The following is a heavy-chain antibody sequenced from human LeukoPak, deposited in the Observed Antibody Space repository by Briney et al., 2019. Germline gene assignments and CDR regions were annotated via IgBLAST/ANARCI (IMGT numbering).Heavy chain of an antibody. D-gene: IGHD6-13*01. J-gene: IGHJ4*02. CDR2: ISGSGGAT. CDR3: ARGAGRGGYYFDY. CDR1: GFTFSSYG. V-gene: IGHV3-48*02. Sequence: SGGSLRLSCGTSGFTFSSYGMSWVRQAPGKGLEWVSIISGSGGATYYADSVKGRFTISRDNAKNSLYLQMNSLRDEDTAVYYCARGAGRGGYYFDYWGQGTLVSVSS.